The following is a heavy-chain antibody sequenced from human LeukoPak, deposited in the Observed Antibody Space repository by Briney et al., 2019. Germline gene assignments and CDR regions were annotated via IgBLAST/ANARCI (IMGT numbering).Heavy chain of an antibody. V-gene: IGHV4-30-2*01. CDR3: ARVVGSGFYLDS. CDR2: IYHSGST. Sequence: SQTLSLTCAVSGGSISSGGYSWSWIRQPPGKGLEWIGYIYHSGSTYYNPSFKSRATISVDRPKNHFSLNLTSVTAADTAVYYCARVVGSGFYLDSWGQGTLVTVSS. D-gene: IGHD3-22*01. CDR1: GGSISSGGYS. J-gene: IGHJ4*02.